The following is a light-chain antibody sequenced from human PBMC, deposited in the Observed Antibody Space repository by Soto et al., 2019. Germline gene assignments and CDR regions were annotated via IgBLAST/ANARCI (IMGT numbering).Light chain of an antibody. CDR2: DVS. CDR1: SSDVGAYNY. V-gene: IGLV2-14*01. Sequence: QSALTQPASVSGSPGQSITISCTGTSSDVGAYNYVSWFQQYPGKAPKLMIYDVSNRPSGVSNRFSGSKSGNTASLTISGLQAEDEADYYCCSYTSSSTYVFGTGTKVTDL. J-gene: IGLJ1*01. CDR3: CSYTSSSTYV.